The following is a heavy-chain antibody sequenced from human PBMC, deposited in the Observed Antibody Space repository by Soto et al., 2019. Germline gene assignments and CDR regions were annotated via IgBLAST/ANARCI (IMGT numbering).Heavy chain of an antibody. D-gene: IGHD2-2*01. CDR1: GDSISGGASF. J-gene: IGHJ5*02. V-gene: IGHV4-31*03. CDR3: AKLSGTSSTCYFPGWFGP. CDR2: VYYSGSS. Sequence: SETLSLTCTVSGDSISGGASFWSWIRQPPGKGLEWIANVYYSGSSYYNPSLKSRLTRSVDTTKNQFSLQLKSMTAADTAVYYCAKLSGTSSTCYFPGWFGPWGQGTLVTVSS.